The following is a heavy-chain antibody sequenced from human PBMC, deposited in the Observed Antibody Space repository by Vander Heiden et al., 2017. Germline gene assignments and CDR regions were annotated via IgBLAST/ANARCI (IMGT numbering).Heavy chain of an antibody. J-gene: IGHJ4*02. V-gene: IGHV3-21*01. CDR1: GSTFSSYS. CDR3: ARDRYCSGGTCYEPDY. D-gene: IGHD2-15*01. Sequence: EVQLVASGGGLVEPGGSLRLSCAASGSTFSSYSMNWVRQAPGKGLEWVSSISGSNSYIYYADSVKGRFTISRDNAKNSLYLQMNSLRAEDTAVYYCARDRYCSGGTCYEPDYWGQGTLVTVSS. CDR2: ISGSNSYI.